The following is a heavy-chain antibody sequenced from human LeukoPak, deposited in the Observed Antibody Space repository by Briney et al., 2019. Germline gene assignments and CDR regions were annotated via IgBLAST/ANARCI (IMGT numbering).Heavy chain of an antibody. V-gene: IGHV1-46*01. CDR1: GYSFTSNY. CDR2: IYPRDGST. J-gene: IGHJ4*02. Sequence: GASVKVSCKASGYSFTSNYIHWVRQAPGQGLEWMGMIYPRDGSTSYAQKFQGRVTVTRDTSTSTVQMELSGLRSEDTAVYYCARDQEAFDYWGQGTLVTVSS. CDR3: ARDQEAFDY.